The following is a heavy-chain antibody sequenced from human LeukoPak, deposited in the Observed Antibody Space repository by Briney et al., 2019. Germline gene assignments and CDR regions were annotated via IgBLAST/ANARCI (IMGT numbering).Heavy chain of an antibody. CDR2: IYHSGST. J-gene: IGHJ4*02. V-gene: IGHV4-38-2*02. CDR1: GYSISSGYY. CDR3: AREPGNEDY. D-gene: IGHD4-23*01. Sequence: SETLSLTCTVSGYSISSGYYWGWIRQPPGKGLEWIGSIYHSGSTYYNPPLKSRVTISVDTSKNQFSLKLSSVTAADTAVYYCAREPGNEDYWGQGTLVTVSS.